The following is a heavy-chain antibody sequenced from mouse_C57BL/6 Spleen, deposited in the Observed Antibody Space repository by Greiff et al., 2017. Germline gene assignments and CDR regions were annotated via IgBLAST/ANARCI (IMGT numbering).Heavy chain of an antibody. J-gene: IGHJ3*01. D-gene: IGHD4-1*01. V-gene: IGHV1-59*01. Sequence: VKLQQPGPELVRPGTSVKLSCKASGYTFTSYWMHWVQQRPGQGLEWIGVIDPSDRYTNYNPKFKGKATLPVDTYSRTAYMQLTSLTAEDAEVYYCARSDGTAWFAYWGQGTLVTVSA. CDR2: IDPSDRYT. CDR3: ARSDGTAWFAY. CDR1: GYTFTSYW.